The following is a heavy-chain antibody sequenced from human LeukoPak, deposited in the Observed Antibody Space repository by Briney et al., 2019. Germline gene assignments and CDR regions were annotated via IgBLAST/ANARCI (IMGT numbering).Heavy chain of an antibody. Sequence: ASVKVSCKASGYIFTRYAITWVRQAPGQGLEWMGWISTDNGNTDYAQNLQGRVTMTTDTSTNTAYMVLRSLKSDDTAVYYCATGHTGPYYFQHWGQGTLVTVSS. J-gene: IGHJ1*01. V-gene: IGHV1-18*01. CDR1: GYIFTRYA. CDR2: ISTDNGNT. D-gene: IGHD1-14*01. CDR3: ATGHTGPYYFQH.